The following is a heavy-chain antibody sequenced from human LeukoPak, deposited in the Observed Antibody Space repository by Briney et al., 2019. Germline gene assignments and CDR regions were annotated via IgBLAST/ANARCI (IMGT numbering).Heavy chain of an antibody. CDR2: ISSSSSYI. Sequence: PGGSLRLSCAASGFTFSSYSMNWVRQAPGKGLEWVSSISSSSSYIYYADSVKGRFTISRDNAKNSLYLQMNSLRAEDTAVYYCARLRDSSSRLDYWGQGTLVTVSS. D-gene: IGHD6-6*01. V-gene: IGHV3-21*01. J-gene: IGHJ4*02. CDR3: ARLRDSSSRLDY. CDR1: GFTFSSYS.